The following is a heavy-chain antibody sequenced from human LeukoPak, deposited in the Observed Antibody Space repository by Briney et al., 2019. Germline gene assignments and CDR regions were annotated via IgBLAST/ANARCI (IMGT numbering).Heavy chain of an antibody. CDR3: AREQGIAVAGAYGMDV. Sequence: ASVKVSCKASGYTFTSYGISWVRQAPGQGLEWMGWINPNSGSTNYAQKFQGWVTMTRDTSISTAYMELSRLRSDDTAVYYCAREQGIAVAGAYGMDVWGQGTTVTVSS. J-gene: IGHJ6*02. D-gene: IGHD6-19*01. V-gene: IGHV1-2*04. CDR2: INPNSGST. CDR1: GYTFTSYG.